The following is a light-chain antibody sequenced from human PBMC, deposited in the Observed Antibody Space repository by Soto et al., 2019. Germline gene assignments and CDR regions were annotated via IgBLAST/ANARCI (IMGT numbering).Light chain of an antibody. Sequence: EIVLTQSPGTLSLSPGERATLSCRASQSVSSTYLAWYQHKPGQAPRLLIYGASSRATGIPDRFSGSGSGTDFTLIISRLEPEDFAVYYCQQYSRAPLTFGQGTKVDIK. V-gene: IGKV3-20*01. CDR3: QQYSRAPLT. CDR2: GAS. CDR1: QSVSSTY. J-gene: IGKJ1*01.